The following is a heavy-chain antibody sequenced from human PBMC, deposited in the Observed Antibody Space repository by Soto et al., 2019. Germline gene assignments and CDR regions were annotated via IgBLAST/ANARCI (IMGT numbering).Heavy chain of an antibody. Sequence: PXGSLRLSCAASGFTFSSYGMHWVRQAPGKGLEWVAVISYDGSNKYYADSVKGRFTISRDNSKNTLYLQMNSLRAEDTAVYYCAKDQIEGLYYDILTGYSFDYWGKGTLVTVS. CDR3: AKDQIEGLYYDILTGYSFDY. CDR1: GFTFSSYG. V-gene: IGHV3-30*18. J-gene: IGHJ4*02. D-gene: IGHD3-9*01. CDR2: ISYDGSNK.